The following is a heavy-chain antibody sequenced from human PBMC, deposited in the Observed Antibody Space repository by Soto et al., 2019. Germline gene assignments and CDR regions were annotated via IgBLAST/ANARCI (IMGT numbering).Heavy chain of an antibody. CDR3: ARDWTLKQQLVPLRY. J-gene: IGHJ4*02. D-gene: IGHD6-13*01. CDR1: GYTFTSYG. CDR2: ISAYNGNT. V-gene: IGHV1-18*01. Sequence: ASVKVSCKASGYTFTSYGISWVRQAPGQGLEWMGWISAYNGNTNYAQKLQGRVTMTTDTSTSTAYMELRSLRSDDTAVYYCARDWTLKQQLVPLRYWGQGTLVTVSS.